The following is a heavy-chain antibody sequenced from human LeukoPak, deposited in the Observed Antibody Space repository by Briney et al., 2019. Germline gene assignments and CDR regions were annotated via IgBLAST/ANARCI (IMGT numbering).Heavy chain of an antibody. CDR2: INWNGGST. CDR1: GFTFDDYG. Sequence: GGSLRLSCAASGFTFDDYGMSWVRQAPGKGLEWVSGINWNGGSTGYADSVKGRFTISRDNAKNSLYLQMNSLRAEDTAVYYCAKDVRRDNFYYYYGMDVWGQGTTVTVSS. D-gene: IGHD2-15*01. CDR3: AKDVRRDNFYYYYGMDV. J-gene: IGHJ6*02. V-gene: IGHV3-20*04.